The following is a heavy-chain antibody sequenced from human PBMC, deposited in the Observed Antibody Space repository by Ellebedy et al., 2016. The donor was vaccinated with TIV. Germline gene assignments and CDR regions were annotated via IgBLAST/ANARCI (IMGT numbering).Heavy chain of an antibody. D-gene: IGHD3-10*01. CDR3: ARAPRSRFGEYRTGFDY. CDR2: ISSSSSTI. Sequence: GGSLRLSCAASGFTFSSYSMNWVRQAPGKGLEWVSYISSSSSTIYYADSVKGRFTISRDNAKNSLYLQMNSLRDEDTAVYYCARAPRSRFGEYRTGFDYWGQGTLATVSS. CDR1: GFTFSSYS. J-gene: IGHJ4*02. V-gene: IGHV3-48*02.